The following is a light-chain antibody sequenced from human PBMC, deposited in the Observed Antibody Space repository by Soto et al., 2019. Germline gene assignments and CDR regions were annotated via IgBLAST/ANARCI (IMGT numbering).Light chain of an antibody. CDR2: AAS. J-gene: IGKJ2*01. V-gene: IGKV3-15*01. Sequence: EIVMTQSPVTLSVSPWERVTLSCRASQSVSSNLAWYQQKPGRAPRLLLYAASTRATGVPARFSGSGSGTEFTLTISSLQSEDCAVYYCQQYDDWPPMYTVGQGTKVDIK. CDR3: QQYDDWPPMYT. CDR1: QSVSSN.